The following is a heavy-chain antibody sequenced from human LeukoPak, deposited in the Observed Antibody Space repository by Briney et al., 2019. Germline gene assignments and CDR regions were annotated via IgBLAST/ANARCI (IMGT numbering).Heavy chain of an antibody. CDR3: ARGAGQWEPLSHFDY. CDR1: GYSISSGYY. J-gene: IGHJ4*02. D-gene: IGHD1-26*01. Sequence: SETLSLTCTVSGYSISSGYYWGWIRQPPGKGLEWIGSIYHSGSTYYNPSLKSRVTISVDTSKNQFSLKLSSVTAADTAVYYCARGAGQWEPLSHFDYWGQGTLVTVSS. CDR2: IYHSGST. V-gene: IGHV4-38-2*02.